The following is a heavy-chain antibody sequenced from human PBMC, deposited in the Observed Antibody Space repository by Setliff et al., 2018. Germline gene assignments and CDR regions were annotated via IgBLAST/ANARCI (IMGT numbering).Heavy chain of an antibody. CDR2: INHRGST. J-gene: IGHJ4*02. D-gene: IGHD6-6*01. V-gene: IGHV4-34*01. CDR1: GGTFGDYH. Sequence: PSETLSLTCAAYGGTFGDYHWTWIRQSSEKGLEWVGEINHRGSTNYNPSLKSRVTISIDTSRDQFSLKLISMIAADTAVYYCARGRNIAARLLDSWGQGTLVTVSS. CDR3: ARGRNIAARLLDS.